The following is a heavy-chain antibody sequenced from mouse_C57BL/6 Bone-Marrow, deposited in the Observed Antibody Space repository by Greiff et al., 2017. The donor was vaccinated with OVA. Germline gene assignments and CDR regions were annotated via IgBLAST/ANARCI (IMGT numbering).Heavy chain of an antibody. CDR1: GYSITSGYY. CDR3: ARGEDYGTFDY. CDR2: ISYDGSN. D-gene: IGHD1-1*01. V-gene: IGHV3-6*01. J-gene: IGHJ2*01. Sequence: VQLKESGPGLVKPSQSLSLTCSVTGYSITSGYYWNWIRQFPGNKLEWMGYISYDGSNNYNPSLKNRISITRDTSKNQFFLKLNSVTTEDTATYYCARGEDYGTFDYWGQGTTLTVSS.